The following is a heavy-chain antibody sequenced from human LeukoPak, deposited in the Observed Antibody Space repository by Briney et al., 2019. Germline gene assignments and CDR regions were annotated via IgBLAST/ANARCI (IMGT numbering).Heavy chain of an antibody. CDR3: AKDGRSRPYGMDV. D-gene: IGHD2-15*01. V-gene: IGHV3-9*01. Sequence: GRSLRLSCAASGFTFDDYAMHWVRHAPGKGMEWVSGISWNSGSIDYADSVKGRFTISRDNAKNSLYLQMNSLRAEDTPLYYCAKDGRSRPYGMDVWGQGTTVTVSS. J-gene: IGHJ6*02. CDR1: GFTFDDYA. CDR2: ISWNSGSI.